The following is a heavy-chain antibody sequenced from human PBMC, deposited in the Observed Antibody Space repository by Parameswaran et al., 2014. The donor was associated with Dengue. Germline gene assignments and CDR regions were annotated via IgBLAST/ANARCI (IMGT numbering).Heavy chain of an antibody. V-gene: IGHV1-18*01. D-gene: IGHD4-23*01. CDR2: VSAYNGLT. Sequence: WVRQAPGQGLEWMGWVSAYNGLTDYAQKVQDRVTMTTDTSTNTAYMDLRSLKSDDTAVYYCARARGWDYGGNPIPYSFDYWGQGTLVTVSS. J-gene: IGHJ4*02. CDR3: ARARGWDYGGNPIPYSFDY.